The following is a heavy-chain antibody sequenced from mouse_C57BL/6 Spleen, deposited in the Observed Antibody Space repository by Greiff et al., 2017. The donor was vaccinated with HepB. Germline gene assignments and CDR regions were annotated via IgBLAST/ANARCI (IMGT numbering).Heavy chain of an antibody. CDR2: INPNYGTP. CDR3: ARSQVYAMDY. D-gene: IGHD3-1*01. J-gene: IGHJ4*01. Sequence: VQLQQSGPELVKPGASVKISCKASGYSFTDYNMNWVKQSNGKSLEWIGEINPNYGTPSYNQKFKGKATLTVDKSSSTAYMQLNSMTSEDSAVYYSARSQVYAMDYGGQGTTLTVSS. CDR1: GYSFTDYN. V-gene: IGHV1-39*01.